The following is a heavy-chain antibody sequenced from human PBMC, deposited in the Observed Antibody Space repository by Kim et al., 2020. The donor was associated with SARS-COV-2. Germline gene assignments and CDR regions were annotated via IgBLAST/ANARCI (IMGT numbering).Heavy chain of an antibody. CDR2: IDPSDSYT. CDR3: ASSSVIVVVPAAIRRYGMDV. V-gene: IGHV5-10-1*01. J-gene: IGHJ6*02. D-gene: IGHD2-2*01. CDR1: GYSFTSYW. Sequence: GESLKISCKGSGYSFTSYWISWVRQMPGKGLEWMGRIDPSDSYTNYSPSFQGHVTISADKSISTAYLQWSSLKASDTAMYYCASSSVIVVVPAAIRRYGMDVWGQGTTVTVSS.